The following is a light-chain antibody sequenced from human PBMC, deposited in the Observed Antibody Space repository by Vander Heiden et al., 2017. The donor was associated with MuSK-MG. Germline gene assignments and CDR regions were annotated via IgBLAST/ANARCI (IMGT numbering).Light chain of an antibody. CDR3: QSYERGISSSV. Sequence: QSVLTQPPSVSGAPGQRVAISCTGGSSNIGAGFDVHWYQQLPGTVPKLLISGNGDRPSGVPDRFSGSKSGASASLAITGLQAEDEADYYCQSYERGISSSVFGGGTKLTVL. CDR1: SSNIGAGFD. J-gene: IGLJ2*01. CDR2: GNG. V-gene: IGLV1-40*01.